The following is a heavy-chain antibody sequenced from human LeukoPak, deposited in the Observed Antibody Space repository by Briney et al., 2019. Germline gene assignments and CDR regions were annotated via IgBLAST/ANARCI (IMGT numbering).Heavy chain of an antibody. V-gene: IGHV3-23*01. Sequence: GGSLRLSCAVSGITLSNYGMSWVRQAPGKGLEWVAGISDSGGSKNYADSVTGRFTSSRDNPKSALYLQMSSLRAEDTAVYLCAKRGVVIRVILVGFHKEAYCFDSWGQGALVTVSS. CDR2: ISDSGGSK. CDR1: GITLSNYG. D-gene: IGHD3-22*01. CDR3: AKRGVVIRVILVGFHKEAYCFDS. J-gene: IGHJ4*02.